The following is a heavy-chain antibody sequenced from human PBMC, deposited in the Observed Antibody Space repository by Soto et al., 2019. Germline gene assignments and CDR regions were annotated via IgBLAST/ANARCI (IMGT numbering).Heavy chain of an antibody. Sequence: ASVKVSCKASGYTFTGYYMHWVRQAPGQGLEWMGWINPNSGGTNYAQKFQGWVTMTRDTSISTAYMELSRLRSDDTAVYYCERGFLNVDTAMVTIKSYYYYGMDVWGQGTTVTVSS. CDR1: GYTFTGYY. CDR3: ERGFLNVDTAMVTIKSYYYYGMDV. V-gene: IGHV1-2*04. D-gene: IGHD5-18*01. J-gene: IGHJ6*02. CDR2: INPNSGGT.